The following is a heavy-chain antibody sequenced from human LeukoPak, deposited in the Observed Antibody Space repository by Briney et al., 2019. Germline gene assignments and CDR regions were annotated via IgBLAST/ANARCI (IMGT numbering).Heavy chain of an antibody. CDR1: GGSISSYY. V-gene: IGHV3-23*01. CDR3: AKVEYSSGYMDV. J-gene: IGHJ6*03. CDR2: ISGSGGST. D-gene: IGHD5-18*01. Sequence: ETLSLTCTVSGGSISSYYWSWIRQPPGKGLEWVSAISGSGGSTYYADSVKGRFTISRDNSKNTLYLQMNSLRAEDTAVYYCAKVEYSSGYMDVWGKGTTVTVSS.